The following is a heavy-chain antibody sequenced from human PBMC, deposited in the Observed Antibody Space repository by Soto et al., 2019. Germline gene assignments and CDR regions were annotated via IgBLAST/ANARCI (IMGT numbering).Heavy chain of an antibody. D-gene: IGHD2-21*02. Sequence: EVQLVESGGGLVKPGGSLRLSCTVSGFIVSSAWMNWVRQAPGKGLEWVGRIKSKIDGGTTDYAAPVQGRFTISLEDSKNMLHLQLESLRTDDTGVYYCTTAPPRALTEETARSWGQGTLVTVSS. V-gene: IGHV3-15*07. CDR3: TTAPPRALTEETARS. CDR1: GFIVSSAW. CDR2: IKSKIDGGTT. J-gene: IGHJ5*02.